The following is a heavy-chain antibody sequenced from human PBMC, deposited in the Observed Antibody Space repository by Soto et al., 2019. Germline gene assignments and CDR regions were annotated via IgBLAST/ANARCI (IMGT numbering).Heavy chain of an antibody. CDR1: GFTFSSYW. D-gene: IGHD6-13*01. Sequence: EVQLVESGGGLVQPGGSLRLSCAASGFTFSSYWMHWVRQAPGKGLVWVSRINSDGSSTSYADSVKGRFTISRDNAKNTLYLQRNSLRAEDTAVYYCASHSQLEPRLYYYYGMDVWGQGTTVTVSS. CDR3: ASHSQLEPRLYYYYGMDV. CDR2: INSDGSST. V-gene: IGHV3-74*01. J-gene: IGHJ6*02.